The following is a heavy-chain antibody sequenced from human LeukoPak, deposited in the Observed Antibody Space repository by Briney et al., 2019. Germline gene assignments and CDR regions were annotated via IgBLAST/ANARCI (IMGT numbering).Heavy chain of an antibody. V-gene: IGHV4-39*02. J-gene: IGHJ3*02. D-gene: IGHD6-19*01. CDR1: GGSISSSSYY. CDR2: IYYSGST. CDR3: ARPKAGYSSTDAFDI. Sequence: PSETLSLTCTVSGGSISSSSYYWGWIRQPPGKGLEWIGSIYYSGSTYYNPSLKSRVTMSVDTSKNHFSLKLSSVTAADTALYFCARPKAGYSSTDAFDIWGQGTMVTVSS.